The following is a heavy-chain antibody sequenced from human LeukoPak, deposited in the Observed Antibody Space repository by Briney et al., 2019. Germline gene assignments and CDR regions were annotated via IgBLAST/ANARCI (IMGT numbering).Heavy chain of an antibody. CDR1: GLIFGDCW. D-gene: IGHD3-22*01. CDR3: ARDRRLHYYDSSGPLGYDYHSMDV. V-gene: IGHV3-7*01. CDR2: IKQDGSER. Sequence: SGGSLRLSCVVSGLIFGDCWMSWVRQAPGKGLEWVANIKQDGSERYYVDSVKGRFTISRDNAKNSVYLQMNSLRADDTGVYYCARDRRLHYYDSSGPLGYDYHSMDVWGQGTTVIVSS. J-gene: IGHJ6*02.